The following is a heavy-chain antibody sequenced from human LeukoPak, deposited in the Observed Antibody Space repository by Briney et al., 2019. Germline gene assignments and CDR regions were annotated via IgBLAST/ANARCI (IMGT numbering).Heavy chain of an antibody. Sequence: GESLKISCKGSGYSFSTYWIGWVRQMPGKGLEWMGIIYPGDSDTRYSPSFQGQVTISADKSISTAYLQWTSLKASDTAMYYCARPSTAGIADAFDIWGQGTMVTVSS. CDR2: IYPGDSDT. V-gene: IGHV5-51*01. CDR3: ARPSTAGIADAFDI. D-gene: IGHD6-13*01. J-gene: IGHJ3*02. CDR1: GYSFSTYW.